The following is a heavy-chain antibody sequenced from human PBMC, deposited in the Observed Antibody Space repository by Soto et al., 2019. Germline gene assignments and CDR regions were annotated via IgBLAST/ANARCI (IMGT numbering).Heavy chain of an antibody. J-gene: IGHJ4*02. Sequence: GGSLRLACAASGFTISSSAMNWVRQAPGKGLEWVSMIRDGGGDTYYAESVTGRFTISRDSSKNTLYLQMNSLRAEDTALYYCAKDRDDNSGYPILQYWRLGTLVTVSS. CDR1: GFTISSSA. CDR3: AKDRDDNSGYPILQY. V-gene: IGHV3-23*01. CDR2: IRDGGGDT. D-gene: IGHD3-22*01.